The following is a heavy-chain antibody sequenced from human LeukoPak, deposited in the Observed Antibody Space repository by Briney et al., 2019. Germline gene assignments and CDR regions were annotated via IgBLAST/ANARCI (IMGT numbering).Heavy chain of an antibody. D-gene: IGHD2-15*01. J-gene: IGHJ4*02. CDR2: VYYSGST. V-gene: IGHV4-30-4*01. CDR1: GGSISSGDYY. Sequence: PSETLSLTCTVSGGSISSGDYYWSWIRQPPGKGLEWIGYVYYSGSTYYNPSLKSRVTISVDTSKNQFSLKLSSVTAADTAVYYCARSPVVAATFFFDYWGQGTLVTVSS. CDR3: ARSPVVAATFFFDY.